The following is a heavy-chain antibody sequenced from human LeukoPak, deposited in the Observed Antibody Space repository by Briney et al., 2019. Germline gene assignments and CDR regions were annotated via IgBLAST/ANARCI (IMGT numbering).Heavy chain of an antibody. Sequence: PSETLSLTCTVSGGSISSGSYYWSWIRQPAGKGLEWIGRIYTSGSTNYNPSLKSRVTISVDKSKNQFSLKLSSVTAADTAVYYCARSRGSSSWYDGGYDFDYWGQGTLVTVSS. CDR1: GGSISSGSYY. J-gene: IGHJ4*02. D-gene: IGHD6-13*01. CDR3: ARSRGSSSWYDGGYDFDY. V-gene: IGHV4-61*02. CDR2: IYTSGST.